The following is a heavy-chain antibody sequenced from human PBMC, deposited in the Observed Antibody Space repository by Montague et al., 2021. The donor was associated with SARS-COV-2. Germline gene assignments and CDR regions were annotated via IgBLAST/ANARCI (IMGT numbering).Heavy chain of an antibody. CDR3: ARVGRQQLVRLSGMDV. CDR1: GGSVSSSSYY. CDR2: IYYSGST. J-gene: IGHJ6*02. Sequence: SETLSLTCTVSGGSVSSSSYYWGWIRQPAGKGLEWIGSIYYSGSTYYTPSHKSRVTISVDTTKNQSSLKLCSVAAADTAVYYCARVGRQQLVRLSGMDVWGQGTTVTVSS. V-gene: IGHV4-39*07. D-gene: IGHD6-13*01.